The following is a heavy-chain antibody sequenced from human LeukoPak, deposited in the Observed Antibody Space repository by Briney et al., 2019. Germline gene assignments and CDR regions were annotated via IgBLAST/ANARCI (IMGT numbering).Heavy chain of an antibody. CDR3: ARDKGSSGWYEYGMDV. V-gene: IGHV3-30-3*01. D-gene: IGHD6-19*01. J-gene: IGHJ6*02. CDR1: GFTFSSYA. Sequence: PGRSLRLSCAASGFTFSSYAMHWVRQAPGKGLEWVAVISYDGSNKYYADSVKGRFTISRDNSKNTLYLQMNSLRAEDTAVYYCARDKGSSGWYEYGMDVWGQGTTVTVSS. CDR2: ISYDGSNK.